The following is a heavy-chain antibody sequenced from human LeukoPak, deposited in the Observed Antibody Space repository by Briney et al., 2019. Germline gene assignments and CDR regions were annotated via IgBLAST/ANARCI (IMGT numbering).Heavy chain of an antibody. CDR1: GGSFSGYY. Sequence: SETLSLTCAVYGGSFSGYYWSWIRQPPGKGLEWIGEINHSGSTNYNPSLKSRVTISVDTSKNQFSLKLSSVTAADTAVYYCARTRITIFGVVIIPDAFDIWGQGTMVTVSS. CDR2: INHSGST. J-gene: IGHJ3*02. D-gene: IGHD3-3*01. CDR3: ARTRITIFGVVIIPDAFDI. V-gene: IGHV4-34*01.